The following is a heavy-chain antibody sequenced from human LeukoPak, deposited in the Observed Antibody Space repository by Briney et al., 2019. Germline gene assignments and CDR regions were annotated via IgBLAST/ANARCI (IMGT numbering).Heavy chain of an antibody. V-gene: IGHV4-4*07. Sequence: SETLSLTCTVSGGSISSYYWSWIRQPAGKGLEWIGRIYTSGSTNYNPSLKSRVTMSVDTSKNQFSLKLSSVTAADTAVYYCARGLREYDYVWGSQTNYFDYGGQGPLVTVS. CDR2: IYTSGST. D-gene: IGHD3-16*01. J-gene: IGHJ4*02. CDR1: GGSISSYY. CDR3: ARGLREYDYVWGSQTNYFDY.